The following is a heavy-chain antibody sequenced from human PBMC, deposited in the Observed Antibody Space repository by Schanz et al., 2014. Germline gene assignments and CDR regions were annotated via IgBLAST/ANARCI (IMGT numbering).Heavy chain of an antibody. CDR1: GFSFSSYS. CDR3: AREEGWGIAAAGPKHYYYGMDV. CDR2: IDGKSTTV. V-gene: IGHV3-48*01. Sequence: LVESGGGLIQRGESLRLSCSASGFSFSSYSMNWVRQAPGKGLEWLSYIDGKSTTVYYADSVKGRFTVSRDNARNSLYLHMKSLRGEDTAVYYCAREEGWGIAAAGPKHYYYGMDVWGQGTTVTVSS. J-gene: IGHJ6*02. D-gene: IGHD6-13*01.